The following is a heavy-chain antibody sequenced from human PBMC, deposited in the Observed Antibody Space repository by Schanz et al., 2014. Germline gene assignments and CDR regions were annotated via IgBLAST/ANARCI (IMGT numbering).Heavy chain of an antibody. D-gene: IGHD4-17*01. CDR3: AGMATVTYFDF. CDR1: GASISSNNW. V-gene: IGHV4-4*02. CDR2: IFHTGST. J-gene: IGHJ4*02. Sequence: QVQLQESGPGLLKPSGTLSLTCAVSGASISSNNWWTWVRQSPGKGLDWIGEIFHTGSTKYNPSLKSRFTLSVDKPKNQFSLKLTSVTAVDTAVYYCAGMATVTYFDFWGQGALVTVSS.